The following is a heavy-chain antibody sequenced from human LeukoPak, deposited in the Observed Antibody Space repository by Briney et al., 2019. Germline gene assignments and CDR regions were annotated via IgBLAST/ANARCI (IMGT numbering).Heavy chain of an antibody. CDR2: ISDNAGDI. D-gene: IGHD2/OR15-2a*01. CDR1: GFTCSDYH. V-gene: IGHV3-23*01. Sequence: PAGSLSLYCAASGFTCSDYHMLWLRPAPGVGLVWVSYISDNAGDIPYGVSGRGPFTIATYNCKTTLYLQMHSLDAKDAAVYYCAKVTFSNSWDMHFDYWGQGTLVTVSS. J-gene: IGHJ4*02. CDR3: AKVTFSNSWDMHFDY.